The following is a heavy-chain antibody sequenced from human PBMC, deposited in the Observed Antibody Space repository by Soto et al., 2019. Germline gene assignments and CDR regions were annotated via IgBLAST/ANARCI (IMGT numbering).Heavy chain of an antibody. CDR1: GYTFTSYG. Sequence: ASVKVSCKASGYTFTSYGISLVRQAPGQGLEWMGWISAYNGNTNYAQKLQGRVTMTTDTSTSTAYMELRSLRSDDTAVYYCARDLGAYYDILTGYSRASDYWGQGTLVTVSS. V-gene: IGHV1-18*01. CDR2: ISAYNGNT. J-gene: IGHJ4*02. D-gene: IGHD3-9*01. CDR3: ARDLGAYYDILTGYSRASDY.